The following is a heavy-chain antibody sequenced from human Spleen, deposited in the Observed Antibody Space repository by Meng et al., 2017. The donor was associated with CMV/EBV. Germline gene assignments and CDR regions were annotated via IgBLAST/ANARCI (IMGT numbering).Heavy chain of an antibody. CDR3: ARDRDWELFDY. CDR2: INTDANER. CDR1: GFTFSDYN. Sequence: DVQLVESGVGLVQPGGSLRLACAVSGFTFSDYNIHWVRQAPGKGLVWVSRINTDANERTYEDSVKGRFSITRDNAKNTVFLQMNSLRAEDTAIYYCARDRDWELFDYWGQGILVTVSS. J-gene: IGHJ4*02. V-gene: IGHV3-74*03. D-gene: IGHD3-10*01.